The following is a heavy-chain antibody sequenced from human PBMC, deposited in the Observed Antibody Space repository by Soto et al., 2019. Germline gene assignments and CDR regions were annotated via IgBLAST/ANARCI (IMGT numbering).Heavy chain of an antibody. CDR3: AKDLRSGRDYGDYDGKDY. J-gene: IGHJ4*02. CDR1: GVSVNSYG. Sequence: GWCLRLSCAACGVSVNSYGMHWVCKAPGKGMEWVAVISYDGSNKYYADSVKGRFTISRDNSKKTLYLQMISLRAEDTAVYYCAKDLRSGRDYGDYDGKDYWGQGTLVTVSS. V-gene: IGHV3-30*18. D-gene: IGHD4-17*01. CDR2: ISYDGSNK.